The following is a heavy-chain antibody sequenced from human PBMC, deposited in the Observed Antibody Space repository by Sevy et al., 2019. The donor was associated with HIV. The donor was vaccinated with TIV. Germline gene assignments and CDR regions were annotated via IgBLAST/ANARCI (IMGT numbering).Heavy chain of an antibody. Sequence: GGSLRLSCAASEFTFSSYWMSWVRQAPGKGLEWVANIKQDGSEKYYVDSVKGRFTISRDNAKNSLYLQMNSLRAEDTAVYYCARDCSSGCTDYWGQGTLVTVSS. J-gene: IGHJ4*02. V-gene: IGHV3-7*03. CDR3: ARDCSSGCTDY. CDR1: EFTFSSYW. D-gene: IGHD6-19*01. CDR2: IKQDGSEK.